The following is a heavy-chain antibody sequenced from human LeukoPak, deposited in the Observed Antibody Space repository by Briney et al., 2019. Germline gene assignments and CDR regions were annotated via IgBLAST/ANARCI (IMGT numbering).Heavy chain of an antibody. D-gene: IGHD2-15*01. Sequence: SETLSLTCTVPGGSISSYYWSWIRQPPGKGLEWIGYIHYSGTTNYNPSLKSRVTISVDTSKNQFSLKLSSVTAADTAVYYCARSVEGYCRGGSCYYYSYYMDVWGKGTTVTVSS. CDR1: GGSISSYY. J-gene: IGHJ6*03. V-gene: IGHV4-59*01. CDR3: ARSVEGYCRGGSCYYYSYYMDV. CDR2: IHYSGTT.